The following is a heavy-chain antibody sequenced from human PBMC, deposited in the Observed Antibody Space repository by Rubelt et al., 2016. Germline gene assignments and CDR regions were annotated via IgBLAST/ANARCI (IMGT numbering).Heavy chain of an antibody. D-gene: IGHD1-26*01. Sequence: QVQLVQSGAEVKKPGASVKVSCKASGYTFTSYGISWVRQAPGQGLEWMGWMNPNSGNTGYAQKFPGRVTMTRNTSISTAYMELSSLRSEDTAVYYCACGRWEEYWYFDLWGRGTLVTVSS. J-gene: IGHJ2*01. CDR2: MNPNSGNT. V-gene: IGHV1-8*02. CDR3: ACGRWEEYWYFDL. CDR1: GYTFTSYG.